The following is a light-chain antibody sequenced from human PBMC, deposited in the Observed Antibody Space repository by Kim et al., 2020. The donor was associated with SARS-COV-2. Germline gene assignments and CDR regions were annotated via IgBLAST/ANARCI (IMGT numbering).Light chain of an antibody. CDR3: QQYHSDPRT. V-gene: IGKV1D-16*01. CDR1: QGIAGW. CDR2: AAS. Sequence: DIQMTQSPSSLSASVGDRVTITCRASQGIAGWLVWFQQKPDKAPKSLIYAASYLQSGVPSRFSGSGSGTDFTLTISSLQPEDFATYYCQQYHSDPRTFGQGTKVDIK. J-gene: IGKJ1*01.